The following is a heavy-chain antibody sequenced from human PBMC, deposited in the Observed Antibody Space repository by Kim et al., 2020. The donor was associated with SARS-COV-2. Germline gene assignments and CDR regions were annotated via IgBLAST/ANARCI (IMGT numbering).Heavy chain of an antibody. J-gene: IGHJ4*02. V-gene: IGHV3-30*04. Sequence: GGSLRLSCAASGFTFSSYAMHWVRQAPGKGLEWVAVISYDGSNKYYADSVKGRFTISRDNSKNTLYLQMNSLRAEDTAVYYCARARDVDTAMVYWGQGTLVTVSS. CDR1: GFTFSSYA. D-gene: IGHD5-18*01. CDR2: ISYDGSNK. CDR3: ARARDVDTAMVY.